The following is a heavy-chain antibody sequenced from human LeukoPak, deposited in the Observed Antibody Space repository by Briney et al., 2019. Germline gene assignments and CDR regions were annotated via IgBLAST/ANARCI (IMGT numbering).Heavy chain of an antibody. Sequence: ASVKVSCKASGYTFTSYGISWVRQAPGQGLEWMGWISAYNGNTNYPQKLQGRVTMTTDTSTSTAYMELRSLRSDDTAVYCCAREDLGYCSSTSCYGDAFDIWGQGTMVTVPS. J-gene: IGHJ3*02. D-gene: IGHD2-2*01. V-gene: IGHV1-18*04. CDR3: AREDLGYCSSTSCYGDAFDI. CDR2: ISAYNGNT. CDR1: GYTFTSYG.